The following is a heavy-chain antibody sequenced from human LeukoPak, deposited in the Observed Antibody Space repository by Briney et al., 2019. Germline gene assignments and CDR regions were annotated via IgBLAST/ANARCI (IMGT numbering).Heavy chain of an antibody. CDR2: FDPEDGET. Sequence: ASVKVSCKVSGYTLTELSMHWVRQAPGKGLEWMGGFDPEDGETIYAQKFQGRVTMTEDTSTDTAYMELSSLRSEDTAVYYCATTRNTIFGVVIIPFDYWGQGTLVTVSS. CDR3: ATTRNTIFGVVIIPFDY. J-gene: IGHJ4*02. D-gene: IGHD3-3*01. V-gene: IGHV1-24*01. CDR1: GYTLTELS.